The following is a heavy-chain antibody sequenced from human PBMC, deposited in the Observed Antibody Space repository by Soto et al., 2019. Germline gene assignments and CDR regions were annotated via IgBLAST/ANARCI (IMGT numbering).Heavy chain of an antibody. CDR2: VYYTGST. D-gene: IGHD3-22*01. V-gene: IGHV4-30-2*05. J-gene: IGHJ4*02. Sequence: SETLSLTCAVSGGSISSGGYSWSWIRQPPGKGLEWIAYVYYTGSTYYNPSLKSRVTISVDTSKKHFSLMLSSVTAADTAVYYCVSTYDSSGYYYYWGQGTLVTVSS. CDR3: VSTYDSSGYYYY. CDR1: GGSISSGGYS.